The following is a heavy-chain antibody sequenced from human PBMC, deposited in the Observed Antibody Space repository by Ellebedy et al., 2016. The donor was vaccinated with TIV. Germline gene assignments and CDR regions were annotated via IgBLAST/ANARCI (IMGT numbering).Heavy chain of an antibody. CDR2: ISSSSSTI. Sequence: GGSLRLXXAASGFTFSSYSMNWVRQAPGKGLEWVSYISSSSSTIYYADSVKGRFTISRDNAKNSLYLQMNSLRDEDTAVYYCARAVTGYYSIYPTKYNWFDPWGQGTLVTVSS. CDR1: GFTFSSYS. J-gene: IGHJ5*02. D-gene: IGHD3-9*01. CDR3: ARAVTGYYSIYPTKYNWFDP. V-gene: IGHV3-48*02.